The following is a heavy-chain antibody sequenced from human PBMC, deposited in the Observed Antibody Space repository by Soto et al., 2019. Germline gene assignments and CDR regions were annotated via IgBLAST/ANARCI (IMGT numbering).Heavy chain of an antibody. CDR2: ISWNSGSI. Sequence: VQLVESGGGLVQPGRSLRLSCAASGFTFDDYAIHWVRHAPGKGLEWVSGISWNSGSIGYADSVKGRFTSSRDNAKKSLYLPMNGLRDEDTALVYCAKEAEYCSSPFDDWGQGTLVTVSA. D-gene: IGHD6-13*01. V-gene: IGHV3-9*01. CDR3: AKEAEYCSSPFDD. CDR1: GFTFDDYA. J-gene: IGHJ4*02.